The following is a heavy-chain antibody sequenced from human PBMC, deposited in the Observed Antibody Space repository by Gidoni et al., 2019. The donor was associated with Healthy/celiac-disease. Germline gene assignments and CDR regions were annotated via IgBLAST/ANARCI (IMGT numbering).Heavy chain of an antibody. V-gene: IGHV4-59*01. Sequence: IGYIYYSGSTNYNPSLKSRVTISVDTSKNQFSLKLSSVTAADTAVYYCARSYSNYATWFDPWGQGTLVTVSS. J-gene: IGHJ5*02. CDR3: ARSYSNYATWFDP. CDR2: IYYSGST. D-gene: IGHD4-4*01.